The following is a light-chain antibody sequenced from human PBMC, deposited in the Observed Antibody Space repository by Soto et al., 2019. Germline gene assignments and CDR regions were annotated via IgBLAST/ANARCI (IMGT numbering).Light chain of an antibody. CDR2: GAS. CDR1: QSVSSNN. Sequence: NVLTQSPGTLSLSPGERATLSCRASQSVSSNNLAWYQQRPGQAPRVVIYGASTRATGIPERFSGSGSGTDFTLTISRLEPEDFAVYYCQQYGRSPFTFGPGTKVDIK. J-gene: IGKJ3*01. CDR3: QQYGRSPFT. V-gene: IGKV3-20*01.